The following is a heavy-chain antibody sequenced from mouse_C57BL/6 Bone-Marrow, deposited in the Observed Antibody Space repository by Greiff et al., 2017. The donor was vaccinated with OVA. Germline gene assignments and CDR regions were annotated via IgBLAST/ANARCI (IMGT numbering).Heavy chain of an antibody. CDR1: GFSLTSYG. Sequence: QVQLQQSGPGLVQPSQSLSITCTVSGFSLTSYGVHWVRQPPGKGLEWLGVIWSGGSTDYNAAFITRMGISKDNSKSQVFFKMNSQHADDTAIYYCAKKTTGCAMDDWGQGTSVTVSS. CDR3: AKKTTGCAMDD. CDR2: IWSGGST. D-gene: IGHD1-1*01. J-gene: IGHJ4*01. V-gene: IGHV2-4*01.